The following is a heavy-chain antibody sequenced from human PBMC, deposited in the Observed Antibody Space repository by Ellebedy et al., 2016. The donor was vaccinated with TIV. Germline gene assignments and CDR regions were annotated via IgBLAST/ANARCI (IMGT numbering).Heavy chain of an antibody. Sequence: PGGSLRLSCAASGITFSTYVMSWVRLAPGKGLEWVPSIVISGGSTYYADSVKGRFAISRDHSKNTLYLQMNSLKAEDTAVYYCAKDRYCSGGSCYWLDYWGQGTRVTVSS. V-gene: IGHV3-23*01. CDR1: GITFSTYV. CDR2: IVISGGST. CDR3: AKDRYCSGGSCYWLDY. J-gene: IGHJ4*02. D-gene: IGHD2-15*01.